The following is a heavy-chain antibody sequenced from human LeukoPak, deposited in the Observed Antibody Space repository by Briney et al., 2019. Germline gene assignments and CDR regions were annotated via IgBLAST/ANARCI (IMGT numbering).Heavy chain of an antibody. Sequence: SETLSLTCTVSGGSISNHYWSWIRQPPGKGLEWIGYISYSGSTNYNPSLKSRVTISVDTSKNQFSLKLSSVTAADTAVYYCARDTYYDILTGYYSAPYSHAFDIWGQGTMVTVSS. CDR2: ISYSGST. D-gene: IGHD3-9*01. V-gene: IGHV4-59*11. CDR3: ARDTYYDILTGYYSAPYSHAFDI. J-gene: IGHJ3*02. CDR1: GGSISNHY.